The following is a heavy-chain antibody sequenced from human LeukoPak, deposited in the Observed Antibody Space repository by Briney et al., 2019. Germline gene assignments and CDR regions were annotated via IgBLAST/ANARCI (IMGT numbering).Heavy chain of an antibody. CDR1: GYTFTGYY. J-gene: IGHJ3*02. Sequence: ASVKVSCTASGYTFTGYYMHWVRQSPGQGLEWMGWINPNSGGTNYAQKFQGRVTMTRDTSISTAYMELSRLRSDDTAVYYCARDRSMGLALSALRWFGELLSVAFDIWGQGTMVTVSS. V-gene: IGHV1-2*02. D-gene: IGHD3-10*01. CDR2: INPNSGGT. CDR3: ARDRSMGLALSALRWFGELLSVAFDI.